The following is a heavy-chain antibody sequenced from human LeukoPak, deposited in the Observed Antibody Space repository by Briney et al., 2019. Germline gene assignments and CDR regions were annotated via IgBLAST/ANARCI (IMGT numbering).Heavy chain of an antibody. V-gene: IGHV3-48*03. CDR1: GFTFSSYE. D-gene: IGHD3-10*01. CDR3: ARDLEPMAWFDAFDI. CDR2: ISSSGSTI. Sequence: SGGSLRLSCAASGFTFSSYEMNWVRQAPGKGLEWVSYISSSGSTIYYADSVKGRFTISRDNAKNSLYLQMNSLRAEDTAVYYCARDLEPMAWFDAFDIWGQGTMVTVSS. J-gene: IGHJ3*02.